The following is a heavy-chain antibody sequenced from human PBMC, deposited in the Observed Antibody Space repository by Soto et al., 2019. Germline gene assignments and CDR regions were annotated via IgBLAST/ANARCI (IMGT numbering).Heavy chain of an antibody. Sequence: EVQLVESGGGLVQPGGSLRLSCAASGFTFSSYWMHWVRQAPGKGLVWVSRINSDGSSTSYADSVKGRFTISRDNAKNSLYLQMNSLRAEDTAVYYCARSYYDSPQAFDIWGQRTMVTVSS. CDR1: GFTFSSYW. D-gene: IGHD3-22*01. CDR3: ARSYYDSPQAFDI. CDR2: INSDGSST. V-gene: IGHV3-74*01. J-gene: IGHJ3*02.